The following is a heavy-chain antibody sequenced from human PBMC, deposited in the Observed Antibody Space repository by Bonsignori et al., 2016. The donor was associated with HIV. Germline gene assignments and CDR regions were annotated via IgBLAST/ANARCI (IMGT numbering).Heavy chain of an antibody. V-gene: IGHV1-2*02. Sequence: WVRQAPGQGLEWMGWINPNSGATKYAQKFQGRVTMTRDTSISTAYLELSRLKSDDTAVYYCARGKQLVQYFYHYHMDVWGKGTTVTVSS. D-gene: IGHD6-6*01. CDR3: ARGKQLVQYFYHYHMDV. J-gene: IGHJ6*03. CDR2: INPNSGAT.